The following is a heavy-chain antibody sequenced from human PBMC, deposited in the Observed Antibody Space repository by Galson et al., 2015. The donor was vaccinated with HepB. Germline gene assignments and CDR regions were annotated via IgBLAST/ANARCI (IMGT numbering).Heavy chain of an antibody. Sequence: SLRLSCAASGFTFNSYWMSWVRQAPGKGLEWVANIKQDGSEKYYVDSVKGRFTISRDNAKNSLYLQMNSLRAEDTAVYYCARFTPVGAFDIWGQGTMVTVSS. J-gene: IGHJ3*02. CDR3: ARFTPVGAFDI. CDR2: IKQDGSEK. V-gene: IGHV3-7*01. CDR1: GFTFNSYW.